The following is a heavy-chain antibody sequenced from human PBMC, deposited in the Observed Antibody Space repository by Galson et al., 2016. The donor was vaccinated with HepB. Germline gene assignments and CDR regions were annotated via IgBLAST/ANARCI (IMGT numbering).Heavy chain of an antibody. CDR2: MRDSGNT. D-gene: IGHD3-16*01. CDR1: GGPISGAY. Sequence: SETLSLTCSVSGGPISGAYWSWTRQPPGKGLEWIAYMRDSGNTNYNPSLKSRVTISVDTSIHQFSLRLTSVTAGDTAVYYCAWSGGSAGMHGGQGTLVTVSS. V-gene: IGHV4-59*08. J-gene: IGHJ1*01. CDR3: AWSGGSAGMH.